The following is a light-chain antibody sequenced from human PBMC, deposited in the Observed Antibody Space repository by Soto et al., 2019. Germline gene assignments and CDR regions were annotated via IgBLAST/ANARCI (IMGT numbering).Light chain of an antibody. J-gene: IGKJ1*01. CDR1: QSVISS. CDR2: GAS. V-gene: IGKV3-15*01. CDR3: QHYITWPRT. Sequence: EIVVTQSPATLSVSPGERATLSCRASQSVISSLAWYQQKPGQAPRLLIYGASTRATGIPARFSGSGSGTEFTLTISSLQSEDFAVYYCQHYITWPRTFGQGTKVEIK.